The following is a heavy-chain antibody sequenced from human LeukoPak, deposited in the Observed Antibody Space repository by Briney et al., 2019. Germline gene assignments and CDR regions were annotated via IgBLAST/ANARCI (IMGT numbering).Heavy chain of an antibody. V-gene: IGHV3-15*01. CDR1: GFTFSNAW. Sequence: GGSLRLSCAASGFTFSNAWMSWVRQAPGKGLEWVGRIKSKTDGGTTDYAAPVKGRFTISRDDSKNTLYLQMNSLKTEDTAVYYCTADYYGGNSLFDYWGQGTLVTVSS. D-gene: IGHD4-23*01. CDR2: IKSKTDGGTT. CDR3: TADYYGGNSLFDY. J-gene: IGHJ4*02.